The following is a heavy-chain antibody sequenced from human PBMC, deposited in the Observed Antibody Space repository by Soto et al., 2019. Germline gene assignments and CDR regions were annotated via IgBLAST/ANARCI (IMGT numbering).Heavy chain of an antibody. CDR1: GGAFSSYA. CDR3: GRALDYCDCRPPYYYIFGMDV. CDR2: IIPIFGTA. V-gene: IGHV1-69*01. Sequence: QVQLVQSGAEVKKPGSSVKVSCKASGGAFSSYAISWVRQAPGQGLEWMGGIIPIFGTANYAQKVQGRVTITADEATRTAYMELSSLRAEDTAVYYCGRALDYCDCRPPYYYIFGMDVWGQGDKGTVSS. D-gene: IGHD4-17*01. J-gene: IGHJ6*02.